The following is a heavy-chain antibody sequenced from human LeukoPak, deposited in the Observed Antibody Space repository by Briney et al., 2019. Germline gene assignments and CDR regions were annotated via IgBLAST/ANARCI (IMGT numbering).Heavy chain of an antibody. CDR2: IYYSGST. CDR1: GGSISSYY. V-gene: IGHV4-59*01. J-gene: IGHJ4*02. Sequence: PSETLSLTCTVPGGSISSYYWSWIRQPPGKGLEWIGYIYYSGSTNYNPSLKSRVTISVDTSKNQFSLKLSSVTAADTAVYYCARDGSGWSYFDYWGQGTLVTVSS. CDR3: ARDGSGWSYFDY. D-gene: IGHD6-19*01.